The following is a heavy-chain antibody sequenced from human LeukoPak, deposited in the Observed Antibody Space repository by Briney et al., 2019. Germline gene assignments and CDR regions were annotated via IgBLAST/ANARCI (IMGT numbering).Heavy chain of an antibody. D-gene: IGHD2-2*01. J-gene: IGHJ6*02. CDR2: VNPNSGNT. V-gene: IGHV1-8*01. CDR3: ARGYCSSTSCLNYYYGMDV. Sequence: ASVKVSCKASGYTFTSYDINWVRQATGQGLEWMGWVNPNSGNTGYAQKFQGRVTMTRNTSISTAYMELSSLRSEDTAVYYCARGYCSSTSCLNYYYGMDVWGQGTTVTVSS. CDR1: GYTFTSYD.